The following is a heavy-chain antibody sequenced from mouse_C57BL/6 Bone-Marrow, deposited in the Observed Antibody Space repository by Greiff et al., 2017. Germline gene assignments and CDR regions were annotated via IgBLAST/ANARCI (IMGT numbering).Heavy chain of an antibody. Sequence: QVTLKESGPGILQSSQTLSLTCSFSGFSLSTSGMGVSWIRQPSGKGLEWLAHIYWDDDKRYNPSLKRRLTISKDTSRNQVFLKITSVDTADTATYYGARSFDGYHWYFDVWGTGTTVTVSS. CDR2: IYWDDDK. D-gene: IGHD2-3*01. CDR1: GFSLSTSGMG. V-gene: IGHV8-12*01. CDR3: ARSFDGYHWYFDV. J-gene: IGHJ1*03.